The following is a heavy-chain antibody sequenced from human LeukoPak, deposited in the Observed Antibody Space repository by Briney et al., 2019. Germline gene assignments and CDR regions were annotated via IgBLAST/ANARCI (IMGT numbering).Heavy chain of an antibody. J-gene: IGHJ6*03. Sequence: PGGSLRLSCVASGFTFSSYWMHWVRQAPGKGLVWVSCINSDGSNTSYADSVKGRFTISRDNAKNTLYLQMNSLRAEDTAVYYCAKGEQGSSGWYYYYYYYMDVWGKGTTVTVSS. CDR3: AKGEQGSSGWYYYYYYYMDV. CDR2: INSDGSNT. V-gene: IGHV3-74*01. CDR1: GFTFSSYW. D-gene: IGHD6-19*01.